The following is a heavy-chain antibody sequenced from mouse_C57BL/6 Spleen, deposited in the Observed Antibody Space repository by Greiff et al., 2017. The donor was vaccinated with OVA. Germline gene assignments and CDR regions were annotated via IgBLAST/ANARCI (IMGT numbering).Heavy chain of an antibody. J-gene: IGHJ2*01. CDR2: IDPSDSYT. CDR1: GYTFTSYW. CDR3: ARGITTVVAKNFDY. D-gene: IGHD1-1*01. V-gene: IGHV1-50*01. Sequence: VQLQQSGAELVKPGASVKLSCKASGYTFTSYWMQWVKQRPGQGLEWIGEIDPSDSYTNYNQKFKGKATLTVDTSSSTAYMQLSSLTSEDSAVYYCARGITTVVAKNFDYWGQGTTLTVSS.